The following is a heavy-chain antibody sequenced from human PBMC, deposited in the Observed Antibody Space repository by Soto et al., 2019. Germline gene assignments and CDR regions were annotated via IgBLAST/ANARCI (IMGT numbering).Heavy chain of an antibody. J-gene: IGHJ4*02. V-gene: IGHV3-7*01. Sequence: GGSLRVSCAVSGFTFSTYWMNWVRQAPGKGLEWVANIKQDGSDKYYVGSVKGRFTISRDNTKNSLYLQMNSLRTEDTAVYYCATGTYYFDSWGQGTLVTVSS. CDR3: ATGTYYFDS. D-gene: IGHD2-8*01. CDR2: IKQDGSDK. CDR1: GFTFSTYW.